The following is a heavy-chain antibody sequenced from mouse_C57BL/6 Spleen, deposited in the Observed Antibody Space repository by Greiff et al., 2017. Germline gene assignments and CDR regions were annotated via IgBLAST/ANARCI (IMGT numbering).Heavy chain of an antibody. Sequence: EVKLVESGGGLVKPGGSLKLSCAASGFTFSSYAMSWVRQTPEKRLEWVATISDGGSYTYYPDNVKGRFTISRDNAKNNLYLQMSHLKSEDTAMYYCARADYDGGGTGTTVTVSS. CDR1: GFTFSSYA. D-gene: IGHD2-4*01. CDR3: ARADYDG. J-gene: IGHJ1*03. CDR2: ISDGGSYT. V-gene: IGHV5-4*03.